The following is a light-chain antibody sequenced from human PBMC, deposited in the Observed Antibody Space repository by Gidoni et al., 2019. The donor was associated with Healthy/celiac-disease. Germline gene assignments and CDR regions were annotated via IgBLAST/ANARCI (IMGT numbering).Light chain of an antibody. CDR3: QSADSSGTYVV. CDR2: KDS. CDR1: SLPKQY. Sequence: SYELTQPPPASVSPGQTARITCSGDSLPKQYAYWYQQEPGQAPVLVKYKDSERPSGIPERFSGSSSGTTVTLTSSGVQAEDEADYYGQSADSSGTYVVFGGGTKLTVL. V-gene: IGLV3-25*03. J-gene: IGLJ2*01.